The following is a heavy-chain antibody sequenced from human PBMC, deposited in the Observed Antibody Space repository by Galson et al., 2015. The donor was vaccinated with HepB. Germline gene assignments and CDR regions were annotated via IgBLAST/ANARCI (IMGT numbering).Heavy chain of an antibody. Sequence: SGAEVKKPGESLRISCKGSGFTFTSSWISWVRQMPGKGLEWMGRIDPSDSYTNYSPSFQGHVTISVVKSTRTAYLQWSSLKTSDSATYYCARQGGVGLGSGMHLWGQGTTVTVSS. CDR1: GFTFTSSW. V-gene: IGHV5-10-1*01. J-gene: IGHJ6*02. D-gene: IGHD7-27*01. CDR2: IDPSDSYT. CDR3: ARQGGVGLGSGMHL.